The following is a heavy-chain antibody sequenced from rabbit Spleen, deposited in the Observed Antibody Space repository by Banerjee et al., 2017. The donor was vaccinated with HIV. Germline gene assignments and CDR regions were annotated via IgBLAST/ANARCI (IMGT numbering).Heavy chain of an antibody. V-gene: IGHV1S40*01. CDR2: IAGSSSGFT. CDR3: VRGYDDYGDYTRLDL. CDR1: GFSFSSSDY. Sequence: QSLEESGGDLVKPGASLTLTCTASGFSFSSSDYMCWVRQAPGKGLEWIACIAGSSSGFTYSATWAKGRFTISKTSSTTVTLQMTTLTASDTATYFCVRGYDDYGDYTRLDLWGPGPWSPS. J-gene: IGHJ3*01. D-gene: IGHD2-1*01.